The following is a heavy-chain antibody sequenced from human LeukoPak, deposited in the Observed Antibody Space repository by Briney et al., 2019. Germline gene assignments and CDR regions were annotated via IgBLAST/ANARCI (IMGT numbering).Heavy chain of an antibody. CDR1: GFSFNSDW. CDR2: IKHDESEK. Sequence: GGSLRLSCAASGFSFNSDWMDWVRQAPGKGLEWVANIKHDESEKNYLDSVKGRFTISRDNAQNSLYLQMNSLRAEDAAVYYCARDDEKYGSGSYYNVFSYWGQGTLVTISS. CDR3: ARDDEKYGSGSYYNVFSY. J-gene: IGHJ4*02. V-gene: IGHV3-7*01. D-gene: IGHD3-10*01.